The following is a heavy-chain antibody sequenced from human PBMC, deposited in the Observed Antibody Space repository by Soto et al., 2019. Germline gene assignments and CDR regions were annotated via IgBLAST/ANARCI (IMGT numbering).Heavy chain of an antibody. CDR1: GFTVSSNY. Sequence: EVPLVESGGGLVQPGGSLRLSCAASGFTVSSNYMSWVRQAPGKGLEWVSVIYSGGTTYYADSVKGRFTISRDNSKNTLDLQMNSLRAEDTAGYYCARNGDSSDYRGWFDPWGQGTLVTVSS. CDR3: ARNGDSSDYRGWFDP. V-gene: IGHV3-66*01. CDR2: IYSGGTT. D-gene: IGHD3-22*01. J-gene: IGHJ5*02.